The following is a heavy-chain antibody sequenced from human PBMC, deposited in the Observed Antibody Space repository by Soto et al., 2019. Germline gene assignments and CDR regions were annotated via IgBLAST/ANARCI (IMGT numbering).Heavy chain of an antibody. D-gene: IGHD2-15*01. J-gene: IGHJ3*02. V-gene: IGHV3-7*01. Sequence: EVQLVESGGGLVQPGGSLRLSCAASGFTFSSYWMSWVRQAPGKGLEWLANIKEDGSEKYYVDSLKGRFTISRDNAKNSLYVQMNSLRVEDTAVYYCARGGIGYCSGGTCFYTAFDIWGQGSTVTVSS. CDR3: ARGGIGYCSGGTCFYTAFDI. CDR1: GFTFSSYW. CDR2: IKEDGSEK.